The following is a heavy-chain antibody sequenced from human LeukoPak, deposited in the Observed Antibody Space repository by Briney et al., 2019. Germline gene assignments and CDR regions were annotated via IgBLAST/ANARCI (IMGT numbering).Heavy chain of an antibody. CDR1: GFTFSNYD. J-gene: IGHJ4*02. V-gene: IGHV3-30*02. Sequence: GGSLRLSCAASGFTFSNYDMNWVRQAPGKGLEWVAFIRYDGSNKYYADSVKGRFTISRDNSKNTLYLQMNSLRAEDTAVYYCAKDTVTTGTFDYWGQGTLVTVSS. CDR3: AKDTVTTGTFDY. D-gene: IGHD4-17*01. CDR2: IRYDGSNK.